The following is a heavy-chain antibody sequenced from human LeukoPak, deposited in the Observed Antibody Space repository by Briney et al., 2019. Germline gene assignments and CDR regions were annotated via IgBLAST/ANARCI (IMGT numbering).Heavy chain of an antibody. CDR2: INAGNGNT. CDR1: GYTFTSYA. J-gene: IGHJ1*01. D-gene: IGHD3-22*01. CDR3: ARDSSYYDSSGYDMYFQH. V-gene: IGHV1-3*01. Sequence: ASVKVSCKASGYTFTSYAMHWVRQAPGQRLEWMGWINAGNGNTKYSQKFQGRVTITRDTSASTAYMELSSLRSEDTAVYYCARDSSYYDSSGYDMYFQHWGQGTLVTVSS.